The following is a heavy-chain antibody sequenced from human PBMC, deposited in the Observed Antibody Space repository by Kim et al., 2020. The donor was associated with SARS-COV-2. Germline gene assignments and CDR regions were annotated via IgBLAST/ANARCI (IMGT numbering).Heavy chain of an antibody. D-gene: IGHD3-10*01. CDR2: ISGDGGST. Sequence: GGSLRLSCAASGFTFDDYAMHWVRQAPGKGLEWVPLISGDGGSTYYADSVKGRFTISRDNSKNSLYLQMNSLRTEDTALYYCAKDIGLLWFGELLLSPYYYGMDVWGQGTTVTVSS. J-gene: IGHJ6*02. CDR3: AKDIGLLWFGELLLSPYYYGMDV. CDR1: GFTFDDYA. V-gene: IGHV3-43*02.